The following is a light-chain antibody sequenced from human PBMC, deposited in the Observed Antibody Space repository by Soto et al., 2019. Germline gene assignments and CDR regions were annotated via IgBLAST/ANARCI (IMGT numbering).Light chain of an antibody. CDR3: QQYGSSSWT. V-gene: IGKV3-15*01. Sequence: EIVMTQSPATLSVSPGERVTLSCRASQFVSSRLAWYQQRPGQVPRLLIYDTSTRAPGISARFSGSGSGTDFTLTISRLEPEDFAVYYCQQYGSSSWTFGQGTKVDIK. CDR1: QFVSSR. J-gene: IGKJ1*01. CDR2: DTS.